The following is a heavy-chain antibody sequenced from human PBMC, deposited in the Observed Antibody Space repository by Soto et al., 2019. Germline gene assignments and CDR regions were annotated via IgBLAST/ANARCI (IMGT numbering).Heavy chain of an antibody. CDR1: GLTLIDYW. CDR3: VRARARGDD. D-gene: IGHD3-16*01. J-gene: IGHJ4*02. Sequence: PGGSLRLSCAASGLTLIDYWMHWVRQAPEKGLIRFSRINTDGSITMYADSVKGRVTISRDNAKDMLYLEMNGLRAEDKAVYYCVRARARGDDWGPGTLVNVS. CDR2: INTDGSIT. V-gene: IGHV3-74*03.